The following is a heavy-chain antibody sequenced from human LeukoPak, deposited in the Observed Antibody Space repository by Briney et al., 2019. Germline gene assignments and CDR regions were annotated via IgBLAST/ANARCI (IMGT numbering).Heavy chain of an antibody. CDR2: ISSSSSYI. V-gene: IGHV3-21*01. CDR3: ASGGNYDFWSGYFPYYYYYMDV. CDR1: GFTFSSYE. D-gene: IGHD3-3*01. J-gene: IGHJ6*03. Sequence: GGSLRLSCAASGFTFSSYEMNWVRQAPGKGLEWVSSISSSSSYIYYADSVKGRFTISRDNAKNSLYLQMNSLRAEDTAVYYCASGGNYDFWSGYFPYYYYYMDVWGKGTTVTVSS.